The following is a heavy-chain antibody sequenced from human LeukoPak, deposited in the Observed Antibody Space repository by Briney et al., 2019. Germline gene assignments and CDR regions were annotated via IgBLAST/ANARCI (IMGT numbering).Heavy chain of an antibody. CDR1: GFTLGGHN. CDR2: VSAGHHA. D-gene: IGHD5-18*01. CDR3: VREARGYHYTYFDY. V-gene: IGHV3-13*01. J-gene: IGHJ4*02. Sequence: GGSLRLSCTASGFTLGGHNMHWVRQTTGDGLEWVAVVSAGHHAFYAGSVKGRFTVSREDAKNSLYLQMNSLRAGDTAVYYCVREARGYHYTYFDYWGQGSLVTVSS.